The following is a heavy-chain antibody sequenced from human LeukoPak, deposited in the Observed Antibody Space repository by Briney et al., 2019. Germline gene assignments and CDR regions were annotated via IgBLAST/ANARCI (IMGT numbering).Heavy chain of an antibody. CDR1: GFSFSNYG. J-gene: IGHJ4*02. V-gene: IGHV3-23*01. Sequence: QTGGSLRLSCAASGFSFSNYGMSWVRQAPGKGLEWVSAIGDSGGSTYYADSVKGRFTISRDNSKNTLYPQMNSLRAEDTAVYCCAKRSDFFDYWGQGTLVTVSS. CDR3: AKRSDFFDY. D-gene: IGHD3-3*01. CDR2: IGDSGGST.